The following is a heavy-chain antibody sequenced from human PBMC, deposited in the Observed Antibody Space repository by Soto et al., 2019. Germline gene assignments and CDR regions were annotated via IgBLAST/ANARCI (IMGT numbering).Heavy chain of an antibody. Sequence: QVQLVQSGAEVKKPGSSVKVSCKASGGTFRRYSISWVRQAPGQGLEWMGGIVPIFGTTNYAQKFQGRVMITAEEPMSTSYRELRSLRSEATAGYYCARPDEWVYHSNHPYYSALDIWGQGTTVTVTS. V-gene: IGHV1-69*01. CDR3: ARPDEWVYHSNHPYYSALDI. CDR1: GGTFRRYS. D-gene: IGHD1-26*01. J-gene: IGHJ6*02. CDR2: IVPIFGTT.